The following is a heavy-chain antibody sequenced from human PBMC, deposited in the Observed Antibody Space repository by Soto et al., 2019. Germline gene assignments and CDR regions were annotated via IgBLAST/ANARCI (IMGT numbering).Heavy chain of an antibody. CDR3: ARDRSTIFGVVIGGAAFDI. J-gene: IGHJ3*02. CDR1: RYTFTSYG. Sequence: GASVKVSFKASRYTFTSYGISWVRQAPRQGLEWMGWTSAYNGNTNYAQKLQGRVTMTTDTSTSTAYMELRSLRSDDTAVYYCARDRSTIFGVVIGGAAFDIWGQGTMVTVSS. D-gene: IGHD3-3*01. CDR2: TSAYNGNT. V-gene: IGHV1-18*01.